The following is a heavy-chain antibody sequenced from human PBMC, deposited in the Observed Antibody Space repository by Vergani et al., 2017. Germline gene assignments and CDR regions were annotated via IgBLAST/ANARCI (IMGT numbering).Heavy chain of an antibody. Sequence: QVQLVESGGGVVQPGRSLRLSCAASGFTFSSYGMHWVRQAPGKGLEWVAVISYDGSNKYYADSVKRRFTISRYNSKNTLYLQMNSRRAEDTAVYFCAKATAVVLWFGALDYWSQGTLVTVPS. V-gene: IGHV3-30*18. CDR1: GFTFSSYG. D-gene: IGHD3-10*01. J-gene: IGHJ4*02. CDR3: AKATAVVLWFGALDY. CDR2: ISYDGSNK.